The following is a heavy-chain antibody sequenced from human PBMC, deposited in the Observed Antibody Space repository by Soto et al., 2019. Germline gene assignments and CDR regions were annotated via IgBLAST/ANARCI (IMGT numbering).Heavy chain of an antibody. Sequence: EVQLVESGGGLVKPGGSLRLSCAASGFTFSSYSMNWVRQAPGKGLEWVSSISSSSSYIYYADSVKGRFTISRDNAKNSLYLQMNSLRAEDTAVYYCARDQMGATPVDYWGQGTLVTVSS. D-gene: IGHD1-26*01. CDR2: ISSSSSYI. CDR1: GFTFSSYS. J-gene: IGHJ4*02. CDR3: ARDQMGATPVDY. V-gene: IGHV3-21*01.